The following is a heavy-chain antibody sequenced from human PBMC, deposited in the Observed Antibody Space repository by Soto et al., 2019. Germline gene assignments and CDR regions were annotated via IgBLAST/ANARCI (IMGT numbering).Heavy chain of an antibody. Sequence: QVQLQQWGAGLLKPSETLSLTCAVYGGSFSGYYWSWIRQPPGKGLEWIGEINHSGSTNYNPSLKSRVTISVVTSKNQFSLKLSSVTAADTAVYYCARVCCSGSSCYSGLDYWGQGTLVTVSS. CDR2: INHSGST. D-gene: IGHD2-15*01. CDR1: GGSFSGYY. J-gene: IGHJ4*02. CDR3: ARVCCSGSSCYSGLDY. V-gene: IGHV4-34*01.